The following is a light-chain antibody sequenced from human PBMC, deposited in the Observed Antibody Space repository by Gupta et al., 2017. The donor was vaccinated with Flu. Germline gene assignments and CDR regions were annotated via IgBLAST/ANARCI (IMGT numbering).Light chain of an antibody. CDR1: EDISVY. J-gene: IGKJ3*01. V-gene: IGKV1-33*01. Sequence: SLAASVGDRVTITCQANEDISVYLNWYHQKPGKAPKRLIYDVSNLEPGVPSRFSGDGSGTDFTLTISSRQQEDIGVYYCQQYEDGPHLTFGHGTKVDFK. CDR2: DVS. CDR3: QQYEDGPHLT.